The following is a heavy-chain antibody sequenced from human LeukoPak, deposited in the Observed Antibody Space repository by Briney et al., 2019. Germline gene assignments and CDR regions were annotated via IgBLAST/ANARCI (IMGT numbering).Heavy chain of an antibody. CDR2: IWYDGSNK. CDR1: GFTLSSYG. D-gene: IGHD5-12*01. V-gene: IGHV3-33*01. J-gene: IGHJ3*02. CDR3: ARDGDVDIVATFDI. Sequence: GGSLRLSCAASGFTLSSYGMHWVRQAPGKGLEWVAVIWYDGSNKYYADSVKGRFTISRDNSKNTLYLQMNSLRAEDTAVYYCARDGDVDIVATFDIWGQGTMVTVSS.